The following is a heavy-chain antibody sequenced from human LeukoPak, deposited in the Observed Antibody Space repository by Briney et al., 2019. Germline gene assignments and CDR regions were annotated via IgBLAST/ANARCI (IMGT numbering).Heavy chain of an antibody. CDR2: MNPNNGNT. CDR1: GYTFISYD. Sequence: ASVKVSCKTSGYTFISYDVHWVRQASGQGLEWMGWMNPNNGNTGYGHKFQGRVTITRDTSISTVYMELNSLRSEDTAVYYCARGPLSIFGVLDAFDIWGQGTLVTVSP. D-gene: IGHD3-3*01. J-gene: IGHJ3*02. V-gene: IGHV1-8*03. CDR3: ARGPLSIFGVLDAFDI.